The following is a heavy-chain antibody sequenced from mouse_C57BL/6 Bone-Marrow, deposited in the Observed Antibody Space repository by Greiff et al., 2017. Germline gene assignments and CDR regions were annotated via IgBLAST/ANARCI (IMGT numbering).Heavy chain of an antibody. CDR2: IDPSDSYT. D-gene: IGHD1-1*01. V-gene: IGHV1-59*01. Sequence: VQLQQPGAELVRPGTSVKLSCKASGYTFTSYWMHWVKQRPGQGLEWIGVIDPSDSYTNYNQKFKGKATLTVDTSSSTAYMQLSSLTSEDSAVYYCARRYYCSSYFYAMDYWGQGTSVTVAS. J-gene: IGHJ4*01. CDR1: GYTFTSYW. CDR3: ARRYYCSSYFYAMDY.